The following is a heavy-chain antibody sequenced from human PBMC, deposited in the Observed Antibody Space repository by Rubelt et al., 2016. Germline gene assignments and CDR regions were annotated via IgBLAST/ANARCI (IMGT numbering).Heavy chain of an antibody. V-gene: IGHV3-23*01. CDR2: ISGSGGST. J-gene: IGHJ4*02. CDR1: GFTFSSYA. D-gene: IGHD6-19*01. CDR3: AKLGGLAVAGTIADY. Sequence: EVQLLESGGGLVQPGGSLRLSCAASGFTFSSYAMSWVRQAPGKGLEWVSAISGSGGSTYYADSVKGRFTISRDNSKNTLYLQMNSLRAEDTAVYDCAKLGGLAVAGTIADYWGQGTLVTVSS.